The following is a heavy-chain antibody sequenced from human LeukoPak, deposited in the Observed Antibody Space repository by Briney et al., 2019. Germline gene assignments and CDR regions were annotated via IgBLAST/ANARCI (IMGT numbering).Heavy chain of an antibody. Sequence: ASVKVSCKASGYTFTGYYMHWVRQAPGQGLEWMGWINPNSGGTNYAQKFQGRVTMTRDTSISTAYMELSRLRSDDTAVYYCARGSIAARPHPFDYWGQGTLVTVSS. J-gene: IGHJ4*02. D-gene: IGHD6-6*01. CDR2: INPNSGGT. V-gene: IGHV1-2*02. CDR3: ARGSIAARPHPFDY. CDR1: GYTFTGYY.